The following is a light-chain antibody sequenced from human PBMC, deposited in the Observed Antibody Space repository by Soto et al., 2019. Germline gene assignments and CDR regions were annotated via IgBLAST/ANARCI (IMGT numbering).Light chain of an antibody. CDR3: QHYNDYSYT. CDR1: QSVSTF. V-gene: IGKV3-11*01. CDR2: DTF. J-gene: IGKJ2*01. Sequence: EVVLTQSPATLSLSPGERATLSCRASQSVSTFVAWYQHKPGQAPRPVIYDTFKRATGVPDRFSGGGSGTDFTLIISSLEPEDFGVYYCQHYNDYSYTFGPGTNLEIK.